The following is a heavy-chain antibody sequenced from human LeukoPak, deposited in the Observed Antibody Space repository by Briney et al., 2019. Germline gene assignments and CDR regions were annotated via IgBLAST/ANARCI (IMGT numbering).Heavy chain of an antibody. CDR2: IYYSGST. D-gene: IGHD6-19*01. CDR3: ARLEAVAGKSSGMDV. V-gene: IGHV4-28*01. Sequence: SETLSLTCAVSGYSISSSNWWGWIRQPPGKGLEWIGYIYYSGSTNYNPSLKSRVTMSIDTSKNRFSLRLSSVTAADTAVYYCARLEAVAGKSSGMDVWGQGTTVTVSS. CDR1: GYSISSSNW. J-gene: IGHJ6*02.